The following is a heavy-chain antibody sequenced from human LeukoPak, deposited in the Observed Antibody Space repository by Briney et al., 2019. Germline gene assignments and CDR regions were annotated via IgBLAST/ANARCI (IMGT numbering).Heavy chain of an antibody. J-gene: IGHJ4*02. V-gene: IGHV3-23*01. Sequence: GGSLRLSCTASGFTFGDYAMSWFRQAPGKGLEWVSAISGSGGSTYYADSVKGRFTISRDNSKNTLYLQMNSLRAEDTAVYYCAKDHSGYSYGSHGDYWGQGTLVTVSS. CDR1: GFTFGDYA. CDR3: AKDHSGYSYGSHGDY. D-gene: IGHD5-18*01. CDR2: ISGSGGST.